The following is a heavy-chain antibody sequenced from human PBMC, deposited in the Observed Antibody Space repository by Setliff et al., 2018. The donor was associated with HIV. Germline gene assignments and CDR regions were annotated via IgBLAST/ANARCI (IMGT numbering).Heavy chain of an antibody. D-gene: IGHD2-15*01. CDR1: GFTFDSYS. Sequence: PGGSLRLSRAASGFTFDSYSIIWVRQAPGKGLEWVSYISGLGGGTIYYADSVRGRFTISRDDAEKPVYLQMNSLRAEDTAVYYCARAGVVEGYYYYYMDVWGKGTTVTVSS. J-gene: IGHJ6*03. V-gene: IGHV3-48*01. CDR2: ISGLGGGTI. CDR3: ARAGVVEGYYYYYMDV.